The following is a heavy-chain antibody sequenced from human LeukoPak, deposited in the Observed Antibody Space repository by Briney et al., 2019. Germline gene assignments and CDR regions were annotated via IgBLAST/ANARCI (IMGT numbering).Heavy chain of an antibody. Sequence: ASETLSLTCTVSGGSISSSSYYWGWIRQPPGKGLEWIGSIYYSGSTYYNPSLESRVTISVDTSKNQFSLKLSSVTAADTAVYYCARPHPPWSAWFDPWGQGTLVTVSS. CDR2: IYYSGST. J-gene: IGHJ5*02. CDR1: GGSISSSSYY. V-gene: IGHV4-39*01. CDR3: ARPHPPWSAWFDP. D-gene: IGHD2-8*02.